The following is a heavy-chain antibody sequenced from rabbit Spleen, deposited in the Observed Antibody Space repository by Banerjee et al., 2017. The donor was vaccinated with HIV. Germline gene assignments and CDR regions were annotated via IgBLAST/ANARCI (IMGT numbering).Heavy chain of an antibody. CDR1: GFSFIAGYY. D-gene: IGHD8-1*01. Sequence: QSLEESGGDLVKPGASLTLTCTASGFSFIAGYYMCWVRQAPGKGLEWIACIYTTGTWTYYASWAKGRFTISKTSTTVTLQMTRLTAADTATYFCARLSSDWTYLELWGQGTLVTVS. CDR2: IYTTGTWT. CDR3: ARLSSDWTYLEL. J-gene: IGHJ4*01. V-gene: IGHV1S40*01.